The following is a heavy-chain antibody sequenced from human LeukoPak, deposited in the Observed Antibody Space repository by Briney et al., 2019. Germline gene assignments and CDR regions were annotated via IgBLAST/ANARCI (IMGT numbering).Heavy chain of an antibody. D-gene: IGHD3-10*01. V-gene: IGHV1-18*01. CDR3: ARVGGSGSYYSPLTYYYYMDV. CDR1: GYTFTSYG. CDR2: ISAYNGNT. Sequence: ASVKVSCKASGYTFTSYGISWVRQAPGQGLKWMGWISAYNGNTNYAQKLQGRVTMTTDTSTSTAYMELRSLRSDDPAVYYCARVGGSGSYYSPLTYYYYMDVWGKGTTVTISS. J-gene: IGHJ6*03.